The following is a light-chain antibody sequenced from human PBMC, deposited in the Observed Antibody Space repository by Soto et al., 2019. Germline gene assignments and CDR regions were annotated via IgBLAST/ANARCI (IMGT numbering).Light chain of an antibody. J-gene: IGKJ1*01. CDR2: DAY. V-gene: IGKV3-11*01. CDR3: KQRSNWPPT. CDR1: QSVSSY. Sequence: EIVLIQSPATLSLSPGERATLSCRASQSVSSYLVWYQQKPGQAPRLLIYDAYNRATGIPARFGGRGSGTDFTLTIRSLEPEDFAVYYCKQRSNWPPTFGQGTKVDI.